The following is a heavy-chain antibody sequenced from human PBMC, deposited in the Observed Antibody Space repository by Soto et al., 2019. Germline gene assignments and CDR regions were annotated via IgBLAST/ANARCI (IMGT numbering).Heavy chain of an antibody. Sequence: SETLSLTCAVYGGSFSAYYWSWIRQPPGKGLDLIGEINHSGGTSYNPSLQSRVTISVYTDKSQFSVNLTYLPAAYRAVYYGARGPVDTADSRGFYEYGGQGSRVTVSS. CDR1: GGSFSAYY. V-gene: IGHV4-34*01. J-gene: IGHJ4*02. CDR3: ARGPVDTADSRGFYEY. D-gene: IGHD3-22*01. CDR2: INHSGGT.